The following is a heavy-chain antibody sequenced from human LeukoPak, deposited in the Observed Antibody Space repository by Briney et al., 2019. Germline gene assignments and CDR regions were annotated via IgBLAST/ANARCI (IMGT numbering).Heavy chain of an antibody. CDR2: VYHSGST. V-gene: IGHV4-30-2*01. CDR3: ARDTEGYCSGGGCYGFDY. Sequence: PSQTLSLTCTVSGGSISSGGYYWSWIRQPPGKGLEWIGYVYHSGSTYYNPSLKSRVTISVDRSKNQFSLKLSSVTAADTAVYYCARDTEGYCSGGGCYGFDYWGQGTLVTVSS. J-gene: IGHJ4*02. CDR1: GGSISSGGYY. D-gene: IGHD2-15*01.